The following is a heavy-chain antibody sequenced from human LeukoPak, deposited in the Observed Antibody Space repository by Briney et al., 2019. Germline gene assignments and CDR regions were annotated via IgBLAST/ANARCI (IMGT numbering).Heavy chain of an antibody. D-gene: IGHD6-6*01. V-gene: IGHV4-59*01. CDR1: GGSISNYY. CDR3: ARGRTYRSSSWFDP. Sequence: TSETLSLTCTVSGGSISNYYWSWIRQPPGKGLEWIGYISYSGSTNYNPSLKSRVTISVDTSKNQFSLKLSSVTAADTAVYYCARGRTYRSSSWFDPWGQGTLVTVSS. J-gene: IGHJ5*02. CDR2: ISYSGST.